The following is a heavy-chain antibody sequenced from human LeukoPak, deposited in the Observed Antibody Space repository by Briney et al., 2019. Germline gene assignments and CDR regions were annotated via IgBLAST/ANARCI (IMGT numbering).Heavy chain of an antibody. Sequence: SETLSLTCTVSGGSTTINGYYWAWIHQPPGKGLEWIGSIYYNGNTYYNPSLKSRVTISADTSTNHFSLKLTSVTAADTAVYYCGRHVQAPSFDPWGQGTLVTVSS. D-gene: IGHD1-1*01. CDR3: GRHVQAPSFDP. CDR1: GGSTTINGYY. CDR2: IYYNGNT. J-gene: IGHJ5*02. V-gene: IGHV4-39*01.